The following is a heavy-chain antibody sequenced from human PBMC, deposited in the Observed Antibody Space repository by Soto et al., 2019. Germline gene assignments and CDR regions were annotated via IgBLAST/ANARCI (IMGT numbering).Heavy chain of an antibody. CDR2: IYYSGST. V-gene: IGHV4-61*01. CDR3: ARSFSYGSGTTSRYYFDY. J-gene: IGHJ4*02. Sequence: SETLSLTCTVSGGSVSSGSYYWSWIRQPPGKGLEWIAYIYYSGSTNYNPSLKSRVTISVDTSKNQFSLKLSSMTAADTAVYYCARSFSYGSGTTSRYYFDYWGQGTLVTVSS. D-gene: IGHD3-10*01. CDR1: GGSVSSGSYY.